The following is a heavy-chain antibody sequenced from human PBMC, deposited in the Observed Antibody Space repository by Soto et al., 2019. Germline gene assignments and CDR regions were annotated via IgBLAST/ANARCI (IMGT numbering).Heavy chain of an antibody. Sequence: QVQLVQSGAEVKKPGSSVKVSCKASGGTFSSYAISWVRQAPGQGLEWMGGIIPIFGTANYAQKFQGRVTIXXDXSXXTAYMELSSLRSEDTAVYYCARDYYGSDFLVYFDYWGQGTLVTVSS. CDR3: ARDYYGSDFLVYFDY. D-gene: IGHD3-10*01. V-gene: IGHV1-69*12. CDR2: IIPIFGTA. J-gene: IGHJ4*02. CDR1: GGTFSSYA.